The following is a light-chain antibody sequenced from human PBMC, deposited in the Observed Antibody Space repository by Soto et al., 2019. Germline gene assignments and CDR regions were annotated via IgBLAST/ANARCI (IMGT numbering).Light chain of an antibody. Sequence: QLVLTQSPSASASLGASVKLTCTLSSGHSSYTIAWHQQQPEMGPRYLMKVTSDGRHSKGDGIPDRFSGSSSGAERYLTISSLQSEDEADYYCQTWGTGIEVFGGGTKLTVL. CDR2: VTSDGRH. CDR1: SGHSSYT. J-gene: IGLJ2*01. V-gene: IGLV4-69*01. CDR3: QTWGTGIEV.